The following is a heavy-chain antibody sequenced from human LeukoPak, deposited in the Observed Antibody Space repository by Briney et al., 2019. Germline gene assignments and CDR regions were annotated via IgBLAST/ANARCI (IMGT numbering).Heavy chain of an antibody. D-gene: IGHD2-15*01. CDR1: GFTFSDYY. CDR3: AGDRCSGGSCYSGALFDY. Sequence: PGGSLRLSCAASGFTFSDYYMSWIRQAPGKGLEWVSYISSSGSTIYYADSVKGRFTISRDNAKNSLYLQMNSLRAEDTAVYYCAGDRCSGGSCYSGALFDYWGQGTLVTVSS. V-gene: IGHV3-11*04. J-gene: IGHJ4*02. CDR2: ISSSGSTI.